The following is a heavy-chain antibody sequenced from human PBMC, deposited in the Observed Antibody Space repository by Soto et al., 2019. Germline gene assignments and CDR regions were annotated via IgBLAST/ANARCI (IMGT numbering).Heavy chain of an antibody. J-gene: IGHJ6*03. Sequence: GGSLRLSCAASGFTVSSNDMSWVRQAPGKGLEWVSVIYSGGSTYYADAVKGRFTISRDNSKNTLYLQMNSLRAEDTAVYSCARVLKDYYYMDVWGKGTPVTVSS. V-gene: IGHV3-53*01. CDR3: ARVLKDYYYMDV. CDR2: IYSGGST. CDR1: GFTVSSND.